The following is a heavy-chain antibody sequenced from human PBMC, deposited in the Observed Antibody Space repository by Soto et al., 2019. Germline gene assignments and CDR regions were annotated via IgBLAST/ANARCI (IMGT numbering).Heavy chain of an antibody. J-gene: IGHJ4*02. CDR2: IYHSGST. V-gene: IGHV4-30-2*01. D-gene: IGHD1-7*01. Sequence: SETLSLTCAVSGGSISSGGYSWSWIRQPPGKGLEWIGYIYHSGSTYYNPSLKSRVTISVDRSKNQFSLKLSSVTAADTAVYYCARGVSGTGLDYWGQGTLVTVSS. CDR1: GGSISSGGYS. CDR3: ARGVSGTGLDY.